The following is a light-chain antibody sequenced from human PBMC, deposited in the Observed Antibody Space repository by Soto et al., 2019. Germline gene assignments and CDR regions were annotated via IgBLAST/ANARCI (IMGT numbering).Light chain of an antibody. CDR3: QSYDSSLSGWEV. CDR1: SSNIGAGYD. CDR2: RNS. Sequence: HSVLTQPPSVSGAPGQRVTISCTGSSSNIGAGYDVHWYQQLPGTAPKLLIYRNSNRPSGVPDRFSGSKSGTSASLAIAGLQADDEADYYCQSYDSSLSGWEVFGGGTQLTVL. J-gene: IGLJ2*01. V-gene: IGLV1-40*01.